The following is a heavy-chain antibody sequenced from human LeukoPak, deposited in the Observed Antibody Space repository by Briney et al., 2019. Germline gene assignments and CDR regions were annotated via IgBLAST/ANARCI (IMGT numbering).Heavy chain of an antibody. V-gene: IGHV3-20*01. J-gene: IGHJ4*02. Sequence: GGSLRLSCAASGFTFGEYGMAWVRQVPGKGLEWVSGINFNGRSIGYADSVKGRFTISRDNAQNSLYLQINSLRAEDTAVYHCARVFDYIWENVKRNYYFGNWGQGTLVTVPS. CDR1: GFTFGEYG. CDR2: INFNGRSI. D-gene: IGHD3-16*01. CDR3: ARVFDYIWENVKRNYYFGN.